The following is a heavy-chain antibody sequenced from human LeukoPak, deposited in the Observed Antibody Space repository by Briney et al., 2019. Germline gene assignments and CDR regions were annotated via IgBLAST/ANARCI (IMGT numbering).Heavy chain of an antibody. CDR2: IYYSGST. V-gene: IGHV4-59*01. J-gene: IGHJ5*02. D-gene: IGHD4-11*01. CDR3: ARGNDYSNGFMWFDP. CDR1: GASISSYY. Sequence: PSETLSLTCAVSGASISSYYWSWIRPPPGKGLEWIGYIYYSGSTYSNPSLKSRVTLSVDTSRNQFSLKLNSVTAADTAVYFCARGNDYSNGFMWFDPWGQGTLVTVSS.